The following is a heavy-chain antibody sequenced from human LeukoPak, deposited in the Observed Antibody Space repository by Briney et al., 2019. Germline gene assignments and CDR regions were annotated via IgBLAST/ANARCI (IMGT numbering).Heavy chain of an antibody. CDR2: IYNSGST. D-gene: IGHD6-19*01. Sequence: SETLSLTCTVSGASMSSYYWSWIRQPPGKGLEWIGYIYNSGSTNYNPSLKSRVTISVDTSKTQFSLKLTSETAADTAVYYCARHIAVSYDAFDLWGRGTMVTVSS. V-gene: IGHV4-59*08. CDR3: ARHIAVSYDAFDL. CDR1: GASMSSYY. J-gene: IGHJ3*01.